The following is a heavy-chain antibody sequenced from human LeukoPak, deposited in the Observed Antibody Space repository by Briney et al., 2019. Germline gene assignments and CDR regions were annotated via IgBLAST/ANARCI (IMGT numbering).Heavy chain of an antibody. J-gene: IGHJ4*02. CDR2: MNSNSGNT. CDR3: ARGRGGTVVRGYLDY. CDR1: GYTFTNYD. Sequence: ASVKVSCKASGYTFTNYDIMWVRQATGQGPEWMGWMNSNSGNTGYAQKFQGRVTMARDTSINTAYMELHSLTSEDTAVYYCARGRGGTVVRGYLDYWGQGTLVTVSS. D-gene: IGHD3-10*01. V-gene: IGHV1-8*01.